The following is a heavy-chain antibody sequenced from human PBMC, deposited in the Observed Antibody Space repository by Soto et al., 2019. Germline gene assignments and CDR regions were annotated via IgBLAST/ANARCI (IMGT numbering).Heavy chain of an antibody. CDR3: ARESMYGDYADY. J-gene: IGHJ4*02. CDR1: GGSISSGVYY. CDR2: IYYSGRT. D-gene: IGHD4-17*01. V-gene: IGHV4-31*03. Sequence: QVQLQESGPGLVKPSRTLSLTGTVSGGSISSGVYYWSWIRQHPGKGLLWIGYIYYSGRTYYNPSLKSRVTISVYTSKNQFSLKLSSVTAADTAVYYCARESMYGDYADYWGQGTLVTVSS.